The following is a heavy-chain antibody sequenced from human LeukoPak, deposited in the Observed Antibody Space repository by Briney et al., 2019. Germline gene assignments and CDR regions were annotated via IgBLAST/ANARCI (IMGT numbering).Heavy chain of an antibody. CDR1: GGSISSYF. D-gene: IGHD2-2*01. J-gene: IGHJ6*04. Sequence: SETLSLTCTVSGGSISSYFWSWIRQPPGKGLEWVGYIYYSGSTNYNPSLKSRVTISVDTSKNQFSLKLSSVTAADTAVYYCARGVRSTSWGYYYGMDVWGKGTTVTVSS. CDR2: IYYSGST. CDR3: ARGVRSTSWGYYYGMDV. V-gene: IGHV4-59*01.